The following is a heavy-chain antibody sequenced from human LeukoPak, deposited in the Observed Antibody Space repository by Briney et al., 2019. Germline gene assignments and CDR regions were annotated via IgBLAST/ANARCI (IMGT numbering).Heavy chain of an antibody. CDR3: ARISHPVPEAYYDSSGSIYFDY. V-gene: IGHV3-20*01. Sequence: PGGSLRLSCAASGFTFDDYGMSWVRQAPGKGLEWVSGINWNGGSTGYADSVKGRFTTSRDNAKNSLYLQLNSLRAEDTALYHCARISHPVPEAYYDSSGSIYFDYWGQGTLVTVSS. D-gene: IGHD3-22*01. J-gene: IGHJ4*02. CDR1: GFTFDDYG. CDR2: INWNGGST.